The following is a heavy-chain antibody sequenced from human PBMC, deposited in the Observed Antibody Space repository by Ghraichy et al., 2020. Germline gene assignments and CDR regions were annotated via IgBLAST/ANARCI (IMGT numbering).Heavy chain of an antibody. CDR1: GDSISSSTYY. CDR3: ARTRRGSGGAFDS. V-gene: IGHV4-39*01. Sequence: GSLRLSCTVSGDSISSSTYYWVWIRQPPGKGLEWIASILYGGSTYYNSSLKSRVTISVDTSKNQFSLRLDSATAADTTVYYCARTRRGSGGAFDSWGQGALVTVSS. D-gene: IGHD4-23*01. J-gene: IGHJ4*02. CDR2: ILYGGST.